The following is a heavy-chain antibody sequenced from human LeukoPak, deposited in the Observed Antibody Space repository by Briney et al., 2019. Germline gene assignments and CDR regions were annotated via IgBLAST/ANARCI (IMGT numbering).Heavy chain of an antibody. J-gene: IGHJ4*02. V-gene: IGHV3-53*01. D-gene: IGHD1-26*01. Sequence: GGSLRLSCVLSGFTVSSTYISWFRQTPGKGLEWVSVIFTTGTTYYADSVKGRFTISRDNSKNTLYLQMNSLRAEDTAVYYCAKDYSGTYFRGADYWGQGTLVAVSS. CDR3: AKDYSGTYFRGADY. CDR2: IFTTGTT. CDR1: GFTVSSTY.